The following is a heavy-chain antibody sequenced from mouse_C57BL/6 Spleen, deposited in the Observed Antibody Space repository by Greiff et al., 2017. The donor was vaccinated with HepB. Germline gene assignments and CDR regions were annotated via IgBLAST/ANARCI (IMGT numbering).Heavy chain of an antibody. V-gene: IGHV1-72*01. CDR3: ARADYYYGSSYPYYFDY. CDR2: IDPNSGGT. Sequence: QVQLKQPGAELVKPGASVKLSCKASGYTFTSYWMHWVKQRPGRGLEWIGRIDPNSGGTKYNEKFKSKATLTVDKPSSTAYMQLSSLTSEDSAVYYCARADYYYGSSYPYYFDYWGQGTTLTVSS. D-gene: IGHD1-1*01. J-gene: IGHJ2*01. CDR1: GYTFTSYW.